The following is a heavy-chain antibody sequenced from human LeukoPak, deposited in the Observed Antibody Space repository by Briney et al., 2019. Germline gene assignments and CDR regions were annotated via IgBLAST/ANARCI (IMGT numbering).Heavy chain of an antibody. CDR3: ARGPQHGRVWFDP. J-gene: IGHJ5*02. V-gene: IGHV4-39*07. CDR2: INHSGST. D-gene: IGHD1-26*01. Sequence: SETLSLTCTVSGGSISSGSYYWSWIRQPPGKGLEWIGEINHSGSTNYNPSLKSRVTISVDTSKNQFSLKLSSVTAADTAVYYCARGPQHGRVWFDPWGQGTLVTVSS. CDR1: GGSISSGSYY.